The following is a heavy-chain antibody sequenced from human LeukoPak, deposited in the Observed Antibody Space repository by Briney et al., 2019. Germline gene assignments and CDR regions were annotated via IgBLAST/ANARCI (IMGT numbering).Heavy chain of an antibody. CDR1: GYSINSAYY. CDR3: ARNMTTIRGGGFDI. Sequence: SETLSLTCAVSGYSINSAYYRGWIRQPPGKGLEWIGSIYHSGSTYYNPSLKSRVSISVDTSKNQFSLKLNSVTAADTAVYYCARNMTTIRGGGFDIWGQGTMVTVSS. J-gene: IGHJ3*02. V-gene: IGHV4-38-2*01. D-gene: IGHD4-11*01. CDR2: IYHSGST.